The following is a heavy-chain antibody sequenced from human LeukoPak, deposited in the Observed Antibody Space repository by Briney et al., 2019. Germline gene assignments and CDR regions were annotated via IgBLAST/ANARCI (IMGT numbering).Heavy chain of an antibody. D-gene: IGHD2/OR15-2a*01. CDR3: ARDFSGYYYYYMDV. J-gene: IGHJ6*03. CDR2: MNPNSGNT. V-gene: IGHV1-8*02. Sequence: ASVKVSCKASGYTFTGYYMHWVRQATGQGLEWMGWMNPNSGNTGYAQKFQGRVTMTRNTSISTAYMELSSLRSEDTAVYYCARDFSGYYYYYMDVWGKGTTVTISS. CDR1: GYTFTGYY.